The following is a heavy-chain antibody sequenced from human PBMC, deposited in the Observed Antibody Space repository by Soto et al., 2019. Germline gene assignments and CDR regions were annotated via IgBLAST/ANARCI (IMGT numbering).Heavy chain of an antibody. CDR3: ARDKISGLFDY. D-gene: IGHD5-12*01. V-gene: IGHV4-34*01. CDR1: GGSFSGYY. J-gene: IGHJ4*02. CDR2: INHSGST. Sequence: SETLSLSCAVYGGSFSGYYWTWLRQPPGTGLEWIGEINHSGSTNYNPSLKSRVTISVDTSKNQFSLKLTSVTAADTAVYYCARDKISGLFDYRRKGYLVTVYS.